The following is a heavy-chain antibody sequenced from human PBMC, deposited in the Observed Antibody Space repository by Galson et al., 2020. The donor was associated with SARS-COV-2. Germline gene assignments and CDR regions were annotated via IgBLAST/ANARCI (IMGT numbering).Heavy chain of an antibody. D-gene: IGHD3-16*01. V-gene: IGHV3-23*01. CDR1: GFSFRTYG. CDR2: ISKSGDAT. CDR3: AKELGHARPFDY. Sequence: LSCAASGFSFRTYGIDWVRPAPGKRLAFVSAISKSGDATYYADSVKGRFTISRDNSKNTLYLQMNNLRAEDSAVYYCAKELGHARPFDYWGQGTLVTVSS. J-gene: IGHJ4*02.